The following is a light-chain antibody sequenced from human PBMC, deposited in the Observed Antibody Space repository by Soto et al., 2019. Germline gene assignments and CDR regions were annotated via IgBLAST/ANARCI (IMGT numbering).Light chain of an antibody. Sequence: DVVMTQSPLSLSVTLGQPATISCRSSQGLVYSDGNTFLNWFHQRPGKSPRRLIYQVSNRDSGVPERFSGSGSGTDYTLTISRVEAEDVGIYYCVQGTHWPWTFGQGTKVEIK. J-gene: IGKJ1*01. CDR2: QVS. CDR3: VQGTHWPWT. V-gene: IGKV2-30*01. CDR1: QGLVYSDGNTF.